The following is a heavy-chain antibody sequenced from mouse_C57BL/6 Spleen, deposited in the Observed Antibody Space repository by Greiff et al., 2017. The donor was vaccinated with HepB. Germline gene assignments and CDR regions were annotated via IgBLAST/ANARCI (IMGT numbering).Heavy chain of an antibody. CDR1: GFTFSSYA. V-gene: IGHV5-4*01. CDR3: ASDVGYDYDPYAMDY. Sequence: EVQGVESGGGLVKPGGSLKLSCAASGFTFSSYAMSWVRQTPEKRLEWVATISDGGSYTYYPDNVKGRFTIHRDNAKNNLYLQMSHLTSEDTAMYYCASDVGYDYDPYAMDYWGQGTSVTVSS. J-gene: IGHJ4*01. CDR2: ISDGGSYT. D-gene: IGHD2-4*01.